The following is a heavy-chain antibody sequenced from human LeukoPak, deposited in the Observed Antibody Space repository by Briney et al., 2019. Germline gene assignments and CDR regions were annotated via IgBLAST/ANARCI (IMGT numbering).Heavy chain of an antibody. V-gene: IGHV4-39*07. CDR1: GGSISSSSYY. J-gene: IGHJ4*02. Sequence: SETLSLTCTVSGGSISSSSYYWGWIRQPPGKGLEWIGSIYYSGSTYYNPSLKSRVTISVDTSKNQFSLKLSSVTAADTAVYYCARDPAVDTAMARYRIWSQGTLVTVSS. CDR3: ARDPAVDTAMARYRI. CDR2: IYYSGST. D-gene: IGHD5-18*01.